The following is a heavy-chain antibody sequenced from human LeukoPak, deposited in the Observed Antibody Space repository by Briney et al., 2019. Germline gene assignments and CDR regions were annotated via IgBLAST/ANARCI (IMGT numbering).Heavy chain of an antibody. CDR2: IYYSGST. J-gene: IGHJ6*02. D-gene: IGHD5-12*01. V-gene: IGHV4-59*01. Sequence: SETLSLTCTVSGGSISSYYWSWIRQPPGKGLEWIGYIYYSGSTNYNPSLKSRVTISVDTSKNQFSLKLSSVTAADTAVYYCARDRRGVDPRGHYYYYGMDVWGQGTTVTVSS. CDR1: GGSISSYY. CDR3: ARDRRGVDPRGHYYYYGMDV.